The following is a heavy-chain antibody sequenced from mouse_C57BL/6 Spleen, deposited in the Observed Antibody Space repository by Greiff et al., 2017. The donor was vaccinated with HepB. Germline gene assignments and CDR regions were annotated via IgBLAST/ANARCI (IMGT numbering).Heavy chain of an antibody. CDR1: GFTFSDYG. Sequence: EVHLVESGGGLVKPGGSLKLSCAASGFTFSDYGMHWVRQAPEKGLEWVAYISSGSSTIYYADTVKGRFTISRDNAKNTLFLQMTSLRSEDTAMYYCARGETTGVDYWGQGTTLTVSS. CDR3: ARGETTGVDY. D-gene: IGHD1-1*01. J-gene: IGHJ2*01. V-gene: IGHV5-17*01. CDR2: ISSGSSTI.